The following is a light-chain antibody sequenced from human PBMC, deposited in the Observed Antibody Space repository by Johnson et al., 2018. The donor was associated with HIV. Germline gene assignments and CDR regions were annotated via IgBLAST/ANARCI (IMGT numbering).Light chain of an antibody. J-gene: IGLJ1*01. V-gene: IGLV1-51*01. CDR3: GTWDSSLSAYYV. CDR1: SSNIGNNY. Sequence: QSVLTQPPSMSAAPGQQVTISCSGSSSNIGNNYVSWYQQFPGTAPKLLIYDNNQRPSGIPDRFSGSKSGTSATLGITGLQTGDEADYYCGTWDSSLSAYYVFGTGTKVTVL. CDR2: DNN.